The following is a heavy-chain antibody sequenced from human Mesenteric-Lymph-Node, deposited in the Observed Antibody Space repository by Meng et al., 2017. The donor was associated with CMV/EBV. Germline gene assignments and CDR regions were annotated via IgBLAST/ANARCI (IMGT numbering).Heavy chain of an antibody. CDR1: GFTFSSYA. V-gene: IGHV3-30*04. D-gene: IGHD3-22*01. CDR2: ISYDGSNK. CDR3: ARDGDRSGLDV. Sequence: GESLKISCAASGFTFSSYAMHWVRQAPGKGLEWVAVISYDGSNKYYADSVKGRFTISRDNSKNTLYLQMNSLRAEDTAVYYCARDGDRSGLDVWGQGTTVTVSS. J-gene: IGHJ6*02.